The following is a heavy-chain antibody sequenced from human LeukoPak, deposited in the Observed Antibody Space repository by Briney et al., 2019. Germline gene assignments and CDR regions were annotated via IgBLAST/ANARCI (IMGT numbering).Heavy chain of an antibody. CDR2: IYYSGST. V-gene: IGHV4-59*08. J-gene: IGHJ5*02. CDR1: GGSISSYY. D-gene: IGHD4-23*01. Sequence: PSETLSLTCTVSGGSISSYYWSWIRQPPGKGLERIGYIYYSGSTNYNPSLKSRVTISVDTSKNQFSLKLSSVTAADTAVYYCARIPLTVVTPSWFDPWGQGTLVTVSS. CDR3: ARIPLTVVTPSWFDP.